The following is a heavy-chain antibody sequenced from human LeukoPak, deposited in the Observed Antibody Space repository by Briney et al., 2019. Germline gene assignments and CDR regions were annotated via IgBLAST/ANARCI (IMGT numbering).Heavy chain of an antibody. CDR3: ARGYCSSTSCYTLPFDY. CDR1: GFTVSSNY. Sequence: GGSLRFSCAASGFTVSSNYMSWVRQAPGKGLEWVSVIYSGGSTYYADSVKGRFTISRDNSKNTLYLQMNSLRAEDTAVYYCARGYCSSTSCYTLPFDYWGQGTLVTVSS. J-gene: IGHJ4*02. D-gene: IGHD2-2*02. CDR2: IYSGGST. V-gene: IGHV3-66*01.